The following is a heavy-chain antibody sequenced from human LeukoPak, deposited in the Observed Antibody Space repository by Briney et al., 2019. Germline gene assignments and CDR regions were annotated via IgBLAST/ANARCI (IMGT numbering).Heavy chain of an antibody. J-gene: IGHJ3*02. CDR2: IYYSGST. CDR3: ASRIAAAGAAVFDI. D-gene: IGHD6-13*01. CDR1: GGSISSGGYY. Sequence: PSETLSLTCTVSGGSISSGGYYWSWIRQPPGKGLEWIGYIYYSGSTNYSPSLKSRVTISVDTSKNQFSLKLSSVTAADTAVYYCASRIAAAGAAVFDIWGQGTMVTVSS. V-gene: IGHV4-61*08.